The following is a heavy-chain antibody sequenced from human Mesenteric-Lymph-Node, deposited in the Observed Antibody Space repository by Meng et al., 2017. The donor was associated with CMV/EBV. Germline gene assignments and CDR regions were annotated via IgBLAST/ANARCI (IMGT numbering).Heavy chain of an antibody. V-gene: IGHV3-53*01. J-gene: IGHJ3*02. CDR2: IYSGGST. CDR1: GFTVSSNY. Sequence: GESLKISCAASGFTVSSNYMSWVRQAPGKGLEWVSVIYSGGSTYYADSVKGRFTISRDNSKNTLYLQMNSLRAEDTAVYYCARTRDHDAFDIWGQGTMVTVSS. CDR3: ARTRDHDAFDI.